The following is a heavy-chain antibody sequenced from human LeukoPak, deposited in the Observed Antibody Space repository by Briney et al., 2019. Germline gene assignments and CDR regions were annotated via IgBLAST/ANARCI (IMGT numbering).Heavy chain of an antibody. V-gene: IGHV1-3*01. J-gene: IGHJ4*02. D-gene: IGHD6-13*01. CDR1: GYTFTSYA. Sequence: GASVKVSCKASGYTFTSYAMHWVRQAPGQRPELMGWINAGNGNTKYSQKFQGRVTITRDTSASTAYMELSSLRSEDTAVYYCARDWAAAGTDYFDYWGQGTLVTVSS. CDR3: ARDWAAAGTDYFDY. CDR2: INAGNGNT.